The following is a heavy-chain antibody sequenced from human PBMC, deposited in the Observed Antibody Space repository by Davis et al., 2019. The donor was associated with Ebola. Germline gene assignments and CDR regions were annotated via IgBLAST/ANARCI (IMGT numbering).Heavy chain of an antibody. D-gene: IGHD2-15*01. CDR2: INPNSGGT. J-gene: IGHJ4*02. CDR3: AREGYCSGGSCYYFDY. CDR1: GYTFTGYY. Sequence: AASVKVSCKASGYTFTGYYMHWVRQAPGQGLEWMGWINPNSGGTNYAQKFQGWVTMTRDTSISTAYMELSRLRSDDTAVYYCAREGYCSGGSCYYFDYLGQGTLVTVSS. V-gene: IGHV1-2*04.